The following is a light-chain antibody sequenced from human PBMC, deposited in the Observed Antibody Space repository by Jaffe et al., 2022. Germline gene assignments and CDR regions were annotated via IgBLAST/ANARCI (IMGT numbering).Light chain of an antibody. CDR1: QSISSW. V-gene: IGKV1-5*03. J-gene: IGKJ1*01. Sequence: DIQMTQSPSTLSASVGDRVTITCRASQSISSWLAWYQQKPGKAPKLLIYKASSLESGVPSRFSGSGSGTEFTLTISSLQPDDFATYYCQQYNMGSTFGQGTKVEIK. CDR2: KAS. CDR3: QQYNMGST.